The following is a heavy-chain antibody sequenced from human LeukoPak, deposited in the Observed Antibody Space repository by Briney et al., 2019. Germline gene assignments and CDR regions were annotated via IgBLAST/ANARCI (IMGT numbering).Heavy chain of an antibody. V-gene: IGHV5-51*01. J-gene: IGHJ3*02. CDR1: GYSFTSYW. CDR2: IYPGDSDT. D-gene: IGHD6-13*01. Sequence: TGESLKISCKGSGYSFTSYWIGWVRQMPGKGLEWMGIIYPGDSDTRYSPSFQGQVTISADKSISTAYLQWSSLKASDTAMYYCARQRSSSWSYGPDAFDIWGQGTMVTVSS. CDR3: ARQRSSSWSYGPDAFDI.